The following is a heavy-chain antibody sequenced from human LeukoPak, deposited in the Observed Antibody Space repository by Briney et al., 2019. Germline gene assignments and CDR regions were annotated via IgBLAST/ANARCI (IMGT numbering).Heavy chain of an antibody. Sequence: SVKVSCKASGYPFTSYYMHWVRQAPGQGLEWMGGIIPISGTANYAQKFQGRVTITADESTSTAYMELSSLRSEDTAVYYCARAVDTAMVTGVGAAGTSGDAFDIWGQGTMVTVSS. D-gene: IGHD5-18*01. CDR1: GYPFTSYY. CDR3: ARAVDTAMVTGVGAAGTSGDAFDI. CDR2: IIPISGTA. J-gene: IGHJ3*02. V-gene: IGHV1-69*13.